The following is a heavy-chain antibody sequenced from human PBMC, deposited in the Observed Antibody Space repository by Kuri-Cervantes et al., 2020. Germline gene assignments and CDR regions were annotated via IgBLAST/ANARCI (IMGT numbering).Heavy chain of an antibody. Sequence: LRLSCAVSGGSISSGGYSWSWIRQPPGKGLEWIGYIYHSGSTYYNPSLKSRVTISVDRSKNQFSLKLSSVTAADTAVYYCASPPYYDSSGYPGAWGQGTLVTVSS. CDR3: ASPPYYDSSGYPGA. J-gene: IGHJ4*02. CDR2: IYHSGST. D-gene: IGHD3-22*01. V-gene: IGHV4-30-2*01. CDR1: GGSISSGGYS.